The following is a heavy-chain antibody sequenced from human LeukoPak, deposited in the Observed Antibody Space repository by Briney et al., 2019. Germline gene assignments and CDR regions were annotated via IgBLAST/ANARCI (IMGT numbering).Heavy chain of an antibody. CDR2: ISSSGSTI. CDR1: GFTFSSYS. CDR3: VKGEGVATIGVYFDY. Sequence: PGGSLTLSCAASGFTFSSYSMNWVRQAPGKGLEWVSYISSSGSTIYYADSVKGRFTISRDNGKNSLYLQMSSLRDGDTAVYYCVKGEGVATIGVYFDYWGQGTLVTASS. D-gene: IGHD5-12*01. V-gene: IGHV3-48*02. J-gene: IGHJ4*02.